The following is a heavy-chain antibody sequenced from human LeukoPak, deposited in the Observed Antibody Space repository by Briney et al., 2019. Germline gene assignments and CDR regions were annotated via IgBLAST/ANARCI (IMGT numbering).Heavy chain of an antibody. CDR1: GFTFSSYE. J-gene: IGHJ5*02. D-gene: IGHD3-10*01. V-gene: IGHV3-48*03. Sequence: PGGSLRLSCAASGFTFSSYEMNWVRQAPGKGLEWVSYISSSGSTIYYADSVKGRFTISRDNAESSLYLQMNSLRVEDTALYYCAGGYGSGSFSAWGQGTLVTVSS. CDR2: ISSSGSTI. CDR3: AGGYGSGSFSA.